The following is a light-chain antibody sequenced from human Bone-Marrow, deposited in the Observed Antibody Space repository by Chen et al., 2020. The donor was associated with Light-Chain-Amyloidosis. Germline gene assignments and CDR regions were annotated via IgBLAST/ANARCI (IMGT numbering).Light chain of an antibody. Sequence: DIQMTQSPFSLSASVGDRVTITCRASQALSYSLVWYQHKPGTAPKLLLYAASRLENEVPSRFGASRAGSDYTLTISSLQPEDFATYYCKQYYSSPRTFGQRNKVEIK. CDR3: KQYYSSPRT. J-gene: IGKJ1*01. CDR1: QALSYS. V-gene: IGKV1-NL1*01. CDR2: AAS.